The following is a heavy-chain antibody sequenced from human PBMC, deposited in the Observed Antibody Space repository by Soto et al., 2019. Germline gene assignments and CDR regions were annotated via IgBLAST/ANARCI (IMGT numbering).Heavy chain of an antibody. CDR1: GFTFSSYG. D-gene: IGHD3-3*01. CDR2: IWYDGSNK. Sequence: RLSCAASGFTFSSYGMHWVRQAPGKGLEWVAVIWYDGSNKYYADSVKGRFTISRDNSKNTLYLQMNSLRAEDTAVYYCARDATYYDFWSGRNWFDPWGQGTLVTVSS. V-gene: IGHV3-33*08. CDR3: ARDATYYDFWSGRNWFDP. J-gene: IGHJ5*02.